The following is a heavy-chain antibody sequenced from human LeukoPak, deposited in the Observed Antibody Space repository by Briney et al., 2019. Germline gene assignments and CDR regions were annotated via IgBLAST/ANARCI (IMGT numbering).Heavy chain of an antibody. J-gene: IGHJ3*01. CDR1: GGTVSSFT. CDR2: VVPLFGAT. V-gene: IGHV1-69*05. CDR3: ARFSTVLGSVKYDFWTDDAFDL. D-gene: IGHD3-3*01. Sequence: ASVKVSCKASGGTVSSFTINWVRQAPGQGLEWMGGVVPLFGATSYAQKFRGRLTISTDESAATAYMELTSLKSDDTAMYYCARFSTVLGSVKYDFWTDDAFDLWGQGTLVTVSP.